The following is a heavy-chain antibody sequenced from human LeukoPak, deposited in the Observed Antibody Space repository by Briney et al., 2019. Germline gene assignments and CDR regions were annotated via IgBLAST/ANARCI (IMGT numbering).Heavy chain of an antibody. D-gene: IGHD3-10*01. CDR2: IYYSGST. CDR3: ARQNYYGSGGDFDY. CDR1: GGSISSYY. V-gene: IGHV4-59*08. Sequence: SETLSLTCTVSGGSISSYYWSWIRQPPGKGLEWIGYIYYSGSTNYNPSLKSRVTISVDTSKNQFSLKLISVTAADTAVYYCARQNYYGSGGDFDYWGQGTLVTVSS. J-gene: IGHJ4*02.